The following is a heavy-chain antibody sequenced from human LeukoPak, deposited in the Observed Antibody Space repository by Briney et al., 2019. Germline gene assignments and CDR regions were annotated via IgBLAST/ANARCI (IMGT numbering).Heavy chain of an antibody. CDR2: IKPDGSEK. J-gene: IGHJ4*02. Sequence: GGSLRLSCAASGLIFSKYWMTWVRQAPGKGLEWVASIKPDGSEKYYVDSVKGRFTISRDNAKNSLYLQMNSLRAEDTAVYYCARLREIPVFGVVTKSTSYFDYWGQGTLVTVSS. CDR3: ARLREIPVFGVVTKSTSYFDY. CDR1: GLIFSKYW. V-gene: IGHV3-7*01. D-gene: IGHD3-3*01.